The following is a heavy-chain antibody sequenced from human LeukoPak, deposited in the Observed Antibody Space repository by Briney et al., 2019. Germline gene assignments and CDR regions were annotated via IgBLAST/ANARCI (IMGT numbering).Heavy chain of an antibody. CDR1: GFTFSSYS. J-gene: IGHJ4*02. D-gene: IGHD3-10*01. CDR2: ISSSSSYI. Sequence: PGGSLRLSCAASGFTFSSYSMNRVRQAPGKGLEWVSSISSSSSYIYYADSVKGRFTISRDNAKNSLYLQMNSLRAEDTAVYYCARDLGVWFGESTNYFDYWGQGTLVTVSS. V-gene: IGHV3-21*01. CDR3: ARDLGVWFGESTNYFDY.